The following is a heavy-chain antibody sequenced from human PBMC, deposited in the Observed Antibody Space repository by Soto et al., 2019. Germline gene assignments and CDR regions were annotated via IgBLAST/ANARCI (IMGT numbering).Heavy chain of an antibody. Sequence: GGSLRLSCAASGFNFSSYAMSWVRQAPGKGLEWVSAISGSGGSKYYAGTVKGRFTSSRDNSKNTLYLQMNSLRAEDTDVYYCAKHSGEDDTYAFDIWGQGTMVTVSS. V-gene: IGHV3-23*01. J-gene: IGHJ3*02. CDR2: ISGSGGSK. CDR3: AKHSGEDDTYAFDI. D-gene: IGHD3-22*01. CDR1: GFNFSSYA.